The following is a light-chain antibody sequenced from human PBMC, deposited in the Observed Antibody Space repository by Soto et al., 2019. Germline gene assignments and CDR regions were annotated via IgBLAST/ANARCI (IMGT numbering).Light chain of an antibody. CDR3: QQFSSYPLT. CDR1: QTGRNNY. Sequence: EIVLTQSPVTLSLSPGQRATLSCRATQTGRNNYLAWYQQKPGQAPRLLIYDASSRATGIPDRFSGGGSGTDFTLTISRLEPEDFAVYYCQQFSSYPLTFGGGTKVDIK. J-gene: IGKJ4*01. V-gene: IGKV3-20*01. CDR2: DAS.